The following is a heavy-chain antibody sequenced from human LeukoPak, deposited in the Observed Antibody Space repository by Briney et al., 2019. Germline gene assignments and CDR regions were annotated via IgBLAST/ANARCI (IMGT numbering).Heavy chain of an antibody. Sequence: GGSLRLSCVASGFTFSTYWMSWVRQAPGKGLEWVANIKEDGSEKYYVDSVKGRFTISRENAKNSLYLQMSSLSAEDTAVYYCARSGEAGGQGTLVTVSS. D-gene: IGHD4-17*01. CDR3: ARSGEA. CDR2: IKEDGSEK. J-gene: IGHJ4*02. V-gene: IGHV3-7*01. CDR1: GFTFSTYW.